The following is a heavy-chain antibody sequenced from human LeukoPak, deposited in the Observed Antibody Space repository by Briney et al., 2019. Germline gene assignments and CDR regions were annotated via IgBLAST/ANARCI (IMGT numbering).Heavy chain of an antibody. V-gene: IGHV3-7*01. CDR3: ARRRAGYSSGSFDY. D-gene: IGHD6-19*01. CDR2: IKQDGSEK. Sequence: GGSLRLSCAASGFTFSSYWMSWVRQAPGKGLEWVANIKQDGSEKYYVDSVKGRFTISRDNAKNSLYLQMNSLRAEDTAVYYCARRRAGYSSGSFDYWGQGALVTVSS. J-gene: IGHJ4*02. CDR1: GFTFSSYW.